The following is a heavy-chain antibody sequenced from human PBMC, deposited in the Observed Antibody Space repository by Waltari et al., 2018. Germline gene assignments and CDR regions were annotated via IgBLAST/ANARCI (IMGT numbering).Heavy chain of an antibody. CDR3: AREDYFRLDV. CDR1: GFTFSYFY. Sequence: QMQLVESGGNLVKPGGSLSLSCSASGFTFSYFYMSWIRQAPGKGLEWVSKISTGGRSMTYADAVKGRFTISRDDAKKSLYLQMDSLRAEDTAIYYCAREDYFRLDVWGQGTTVTVSS. CDR2: ISTGGRSM. J-gene: IGHJ6*02. V-gene: IGHV3-11*01.